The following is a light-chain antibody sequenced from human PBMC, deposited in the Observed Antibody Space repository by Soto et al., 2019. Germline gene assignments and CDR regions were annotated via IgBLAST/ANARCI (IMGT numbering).Light chain of an antibody. CDR3: QQYNSYWT. V-gene: IGKV1-5*01. CDR2: DAS. J-gene: IGKJ1*01. Sequence: DIQMTQSPSTLSASVGDRVTITCRASQSISSWLAWYQQKPGKAPKLLIYDASSLESGVPSRFSGSGSGTEFTLTISSLHPDDFATYYCQQYNSYWTFGKGTKVDIK. CDR1: QSISSW.